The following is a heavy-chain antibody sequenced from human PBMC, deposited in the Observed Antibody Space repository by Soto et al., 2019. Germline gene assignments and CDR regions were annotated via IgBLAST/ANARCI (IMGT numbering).Heavy chain of an antibody. CDR1: GFSLSTSGVA. Sequence: QITLKESGPTLVKPTQTLTLTCTFSGFSLSTSGVAVGWIRQPPGKALEWLALIYWDDDKRYSPSLKSRLTITKDTSKNQVVLTMTNMVPVDTATYYCAHRQSYCISSSCSNNGMDVWGQGTTVTVSS. CDR2: IYWDDDK. CDR3: AHRQSYCISSSCSNNGMDV. V-gene: IGHV2-5*02. J-gene: IGHJ6*02. D-gene: IGHD2-2*01.